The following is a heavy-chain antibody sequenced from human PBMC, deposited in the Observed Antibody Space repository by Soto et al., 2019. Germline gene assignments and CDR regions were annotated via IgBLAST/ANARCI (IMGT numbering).Heavy chain of an antibody. Sequence: QVQLQESGPGLVKPSGTLSLTCAVSGGSISSSNWWSWVRQPPGKGLQWIGEIYHSGSTNYIPSRKSRGTISVDKSRNQFSLKLSSVTAADTAVYYCARRWGEGRVDYWGQGTLVTVSS. CDR3: ARRWGEGRVDY. V-gene: IGHV4-4*02. D-gene: IGHD3-10*01. J-gene: IGHJ4*02. CDR2: IYHSGST. CDR1: GGSISSSNW.